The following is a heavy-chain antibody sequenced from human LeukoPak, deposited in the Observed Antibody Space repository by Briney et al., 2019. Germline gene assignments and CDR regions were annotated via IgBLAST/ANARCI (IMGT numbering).Heavy chain of an antibody. CDR1: GDSISGYY. CDR2: ISYSGSA. V-gene: IGHV4-59*01. Sequence: PSETLSLTCTVSGDSISGYYWTWVRHPPGKGLEWIGHISYSGSANSTPSPTSRVTISVDTSKNQFSLKLTSVTAADTAVYYCARNPAVAGACLGWFDPWGQGTLVTVVS. J-gene: IGHJ5*02. CDR3: ARNPAVAGACLGWFDP. D-gene: IGHD6-19*01.